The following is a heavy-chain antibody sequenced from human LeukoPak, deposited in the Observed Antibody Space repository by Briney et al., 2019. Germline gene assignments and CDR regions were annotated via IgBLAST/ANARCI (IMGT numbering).Heavy chain of an antibody. D-gene: IGHD6-13*01. Sequence: PGGSLRLSCAASGFTFSSYAMSWVRQAPGKGLEWVSAISGSGGSTYYADSVKGRFTISRDNSKNTLYLQMDSLRAEDTAVYYCAKAGYSSSWPNYWGQGTLVTVSS. CDR2: ISGSGGST. J-gene: IGHJ4*02. V-gene: IGHV3-23*01. CDR1: GFTFSSYA. CDR3: AKAGYSSSWPNY.